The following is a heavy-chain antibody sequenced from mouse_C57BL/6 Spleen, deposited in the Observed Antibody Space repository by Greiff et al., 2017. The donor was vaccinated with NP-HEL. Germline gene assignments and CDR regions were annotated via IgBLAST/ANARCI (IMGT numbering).Heavy chain of an antibody. Sequence: VQLQQSGAELARPGASVKLSCKASGYTFTSYGISWVKQRTGQGLEWIGEIYPRSGNTYYNEKFKGKATLTADKSSSTAYMELRSLTSEDSAVYFGARDGVSVRYYFLDYWGQGTTLTVSS. CDR1: GYTFTSYG. D-gene: IGHD1-1*01. V-gene: IGHV1-81*01. CDR2: IYPRSGNT. CDR3: ARDGVSVRYYFLDY. J-gene: IGHJ2*01.